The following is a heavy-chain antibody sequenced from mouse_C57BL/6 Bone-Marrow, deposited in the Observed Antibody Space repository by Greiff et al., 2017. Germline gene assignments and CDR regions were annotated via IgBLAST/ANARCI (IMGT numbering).Heavy chain of an antibody. CDR2: IYPGDGDT. CDR1: GYAFSSSW. CDR3: ARGLRQLRLRVRNAMDY. Sequence: QVQLKQSGPELVKPGASVKISCKASGYAFSSSWMNWVKQRPGKGLEWIGRIYPGDGDTNYNGKFKGKATLTADKSSSTAYMQLSSLTSEDSAVYFCARGLRQLRLRVRNAMDYGGQGTSVTVSS. J-gene: IGHJ4*01. V-gene: IGHV1-82*01. D-gene: IGHD3-2*02.